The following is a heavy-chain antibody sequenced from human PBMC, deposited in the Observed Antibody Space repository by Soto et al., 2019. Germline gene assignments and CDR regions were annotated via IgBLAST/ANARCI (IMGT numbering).Heavy chain of an antibody. J-gene: IGHJ6*02. CDR2: INPNSGGT. CDR1: GYTFTGYY. Sequence: ASVKVSCKASGYTFTGYYMHWVRQAPGQGLEWMGWINPNSGGTNYAQKFQGRVTMTRDTPISTAYMELSRLRSDDTAVYYCASGGYYCSSTSCYYYYGMDVWGQGTTVTVSS. CDR3: ASGGYYCSSTSCYYYYGMDV. D-gene: IGHD2-2*01. V-gene: IGHV1-2*02.